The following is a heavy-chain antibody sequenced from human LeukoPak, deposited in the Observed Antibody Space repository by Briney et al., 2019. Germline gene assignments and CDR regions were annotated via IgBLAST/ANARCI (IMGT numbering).Heavy chain of an antibody. CDR1: GFTFSSYS. CDR3: ARSIRYFDWLFLYYFDY. J-gene: IGHJ4*02. Sequence: GGSLRLSCAASGFTFSSYSMSWVRQAPGKGLEWVSSISSSSSYIYYADSVKGRFTISRDNAKNSLYLQMNSLRAEDTAVYYCARSIRYFDWLFLYYFDYWGQGTLVTVSS. CDR2: ISSSSSYI. V-gene: IGHV3-21*01. D-gene: IGHD3-9*01.